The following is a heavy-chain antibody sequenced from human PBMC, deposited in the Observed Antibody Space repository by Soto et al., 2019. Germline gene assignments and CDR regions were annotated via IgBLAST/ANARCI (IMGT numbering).Heavy chain of an antibody. J-gene: IGHJ6*02. CDR2: IKQDGSER. V-gene: IGHV3-7*01. D-gene: IGHD2-15*01. CDR1: GFTFSSSW. Sequence: LRLSCAASGFTFSSSWMSWVRQAPGKGLEWVANIKQDGSERYYVESVKGRLTISRDNAKNSLYLQMNSLRVEDTAVYYCARASRYYGMDVWGQGTTVTVSS. CDR3: ARASRYYGMDV.